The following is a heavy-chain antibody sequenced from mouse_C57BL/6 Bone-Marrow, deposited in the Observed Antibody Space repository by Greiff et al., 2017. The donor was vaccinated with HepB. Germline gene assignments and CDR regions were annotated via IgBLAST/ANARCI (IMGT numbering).Heavy chain of an antibody. CDR1: GFSLTSYG. V-gene: IGHV2-6*01. CDR2: IWGVGST. CDR3: AIIYYDYDGYYAMDY. Sequence: VMLVESGPGLVAPSQSLSITCTVSGFSLTSYGVDWVRQSPGKGLGWLGVIWGVGSTNYNSALKSRLSISKDNSKSQVFLKMNSLQTDDTAMYYCAIIYYDYDGYYAMDYWGQGTSVTVSS. J-gene: IGHJ4*01. D-gene: IGHD2-4*01.